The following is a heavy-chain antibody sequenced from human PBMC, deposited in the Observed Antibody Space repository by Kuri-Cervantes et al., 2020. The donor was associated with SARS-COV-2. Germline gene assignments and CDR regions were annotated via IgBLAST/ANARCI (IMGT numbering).Heavy chain of an antibody. J-gene: IGHJ4*02. V-gene: IGHV3-11*04. Sequence: GGSLRLSCAASGFTSSDYYMSWIRQAPGKGLEWVSYISSSGSTIYYADSVKGRFTISRDNSKNTLYLQMNSLRAEDTAVYYCAKGIAVAGTGGFDYWGQGTLVTVSS. CDR2: ISSSGSTI. CDR1: GFTSSDYY. D-gene: IGHD6-19*01. CDR3: AKGIAVAGTGGFDY.